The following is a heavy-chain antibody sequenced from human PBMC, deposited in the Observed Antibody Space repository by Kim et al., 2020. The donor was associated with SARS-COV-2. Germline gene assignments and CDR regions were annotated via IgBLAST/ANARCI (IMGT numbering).Heavy chain of an antibody. CDR1: GGSFSGYY. D-gene: IGHD1-7*01. Sequence: SETLSLTCAVYGGSFSGYYWSWIRQPPGKGLEWIGEINHSGSTNYNPSLKSRVTISVDTSKNQFSLKLSSVTAADTAVYYCARGRVCCPLYNWNYVYYYYGMDVWGQGTTVTVSS. CDR2: INHSGST. CDR3: ARGRVCCPLYNWNYVYYYYGMDV. J-gene: IGHJ6*02. V-gene: IGHV4-34*01.